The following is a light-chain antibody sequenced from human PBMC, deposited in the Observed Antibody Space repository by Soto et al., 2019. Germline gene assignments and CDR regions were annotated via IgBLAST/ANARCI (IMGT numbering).Light chain of an antibody. CDR2: VGTGGIVG. CDR3: GADHGSGSNFVYE. Sequence: QLVLTQPPSASASLGASVTLTCTLSSGYSNYKVDWYQQRPGKGPRFVMRVGTGGIVGSKGDGIPDRFSVLGSGLNRSLTIKNIQEEDESDYHCGADHGSGSNFVYEIGGGTKLTVL. CDR1: SGYSNYK. V-gene: IGLV9-49*02. J-gene: IGLJ2*01.